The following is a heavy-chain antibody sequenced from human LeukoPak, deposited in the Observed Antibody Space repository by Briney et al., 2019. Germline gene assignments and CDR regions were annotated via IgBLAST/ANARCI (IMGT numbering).Heavy chain of an antibody. Sequence: GGSLRLSCAASGFTFNTFNMNWVRQAPGKGLEWVPSITSGGDYIYYADSVKGRFTTSRDNAKNSLSLQMNSLRAEDTAVYYCARDHEVPAAIIDWGQGTLVTVSS. V-gene: IGHV3-21*04. J-gene: IGHJ4*02. CDR3: ARDHEVPAAIID. CDR2: ITSGGDYI. CDR1: GFTFNTFN. D-gene: IGHD2-2*01.